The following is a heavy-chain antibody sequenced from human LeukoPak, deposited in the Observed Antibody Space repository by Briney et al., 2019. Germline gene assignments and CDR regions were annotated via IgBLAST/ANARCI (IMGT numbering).Heavy chain of an antibody. D-gene: IGHD2-15*01. J-gene: IGHJ4*02. CDR3: ARRRTLRRKVVAATRDVLDY. CDR1: GGSFSGYY. Sequence: SETLSLTCAVYGGSFSGYYWSWIRQPPGKGLEWIGEINHSGSTNYNPSLKSRVTISVDTSKNQFSLKLSSVTAADTAVYYCARRRTLRRKVVAATRDVLDYWGQGTLATVSS. V-gene: IGHV4-34*01. CDR2: INHSGST.